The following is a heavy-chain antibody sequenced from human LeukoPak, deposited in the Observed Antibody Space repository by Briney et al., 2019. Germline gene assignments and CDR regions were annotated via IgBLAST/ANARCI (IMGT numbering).Heavy chain of an antibody. J-gene: IGHJ3*02. CDR1: GFTFTTYG. Sequence: PGGSLRLSCAASGFTFTTYGMSWLRQAPGKGLDWLSRISGSGATTDYADSVKGRFTISRDNSKNTLFLQMNSLRAEDTAVYYCAKMTTGYYYTAFDIWGQGTMVTVSS. CDR2: ISGSGATT. V-gene: IGHV3-23*01. D-gene: IGHD3-22*01. CDR3: AKMTTGYYYTAFDI.